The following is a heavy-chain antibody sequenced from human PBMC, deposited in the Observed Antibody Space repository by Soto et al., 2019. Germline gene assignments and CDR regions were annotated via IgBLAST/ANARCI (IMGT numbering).Heavy chain of an antibody. CDR3: ARYRDYGDYGYFDS. J-gene: IGHJ4*02. CDR2: IYHRETT. D-gene: IGHD4-17*01. V-gene: IGHV4-61*01. CDR1: GSSVSGGIYY. Sequence: QVQLQASGPGLVKPSGPLSLTCPVSGSSVSGGIYYWTWTGHPPGKGLEWIGYIYHRETTNYNASLRSRVTISVDTSKNQFSLRLTSVTAADTAVYYCARYRDYGDYGYFDSWGQGTLVTVSS.